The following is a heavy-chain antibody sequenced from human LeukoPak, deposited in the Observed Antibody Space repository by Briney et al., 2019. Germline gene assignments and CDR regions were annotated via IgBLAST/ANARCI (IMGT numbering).Heavy chain of an antibody. D-gene: IGHD3-10*01. CDR3: AFIGMVRGPY. V-gene: IGHV3-23*01. CDR2: ISGSGTST. CDR1: GVTFYSYV. J-gene: IGHJ4*02. Sequence: GGSLRLSCAASGVTFYSYVMSWVRQAQGQGLDLDSAISGSGTSTNYADPVKGRFTFSRDNSKNTLYLQMNSLRTEDTAVYYCAFIGMVRGPYWGQGTRVTV.